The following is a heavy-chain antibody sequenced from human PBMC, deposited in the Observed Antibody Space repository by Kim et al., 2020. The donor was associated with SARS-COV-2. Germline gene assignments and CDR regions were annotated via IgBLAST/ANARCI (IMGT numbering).Heavy chain of an antibody. CDR2: INTANGNT. J-gene: IGHJ4*01. CDR1: GYTFTSYA. D-gene: IGHD2-15*01. Sequence: ASVKVSCKASGYTFTSYAMNWVRQAPGQGLEWMGWINTANGNTTYSQKFTDRFIFTLDTSVTTAYLELSSLKTEDTAVYYCARGVTRRIGGLYFDY. V-gene: IGHV1-3*04. CDR3: ARGVTRRIGGLYFDY.